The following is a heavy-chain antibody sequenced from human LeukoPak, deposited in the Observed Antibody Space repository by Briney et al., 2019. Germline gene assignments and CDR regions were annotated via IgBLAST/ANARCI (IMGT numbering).Heavy chain of an antibody. D-gene: IGHD5-24*01. Sequence: GGSLRLSCAASGFTFSSYGMHWVRQAPGKGLEWVAVISYDGSNKYYADSVKGRFTISRDNSKNTLYLQMNSLRAEDTAVYYCATSTRDGYNRDFDYWGQGTLVTVSS. V-gene: IGHV3-30*03. CDR3: ATSTRDGYNRDFDY. CDR2: ISYDGSNK. J-gene: IGHJ4*02. CDR1: GFTFSSYG.